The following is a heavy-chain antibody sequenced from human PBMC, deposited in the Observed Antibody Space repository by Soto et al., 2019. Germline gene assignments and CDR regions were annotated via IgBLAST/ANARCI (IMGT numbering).Heavy chain of an antibody. CDR1: GFTFSSYS. V-gene: IGHV3-23*01. CDR3: TKDPCTTSSCYFDF. J-gene: IGHJ4*02. D-gene: IGHD2-8*01. CDR2: ISGSDGAT. Sequence: GGSLRLSCAASGFTFSSYSMNWVRQAPGKGLEWVSDISGSDGATFDADSVRGRFTISRDNSKNTLYLHMTSLRVEDTAIYYCTKDPCTTSSCYFDFWGQGSLVTVS.